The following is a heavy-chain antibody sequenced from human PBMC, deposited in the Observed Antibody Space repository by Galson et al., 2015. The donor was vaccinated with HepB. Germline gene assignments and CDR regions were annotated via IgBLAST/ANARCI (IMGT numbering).Heavy chain of an antibody. CDR2: ISAYNGNT. J-gene: IGHJ6*02. Sequence: SVKVSCKASGYTFTSYGISWVRQAPGQGLEWMGWISAYNGNTNYAQKLQGRVTMTTDTSTSTAYMELRSLRSDDTAVYYCAREGGPWLVLRGFNSPGPHYFYYYGMDVWGQGTTVTVSS. V-gene: IGHV1-18*04. CDR1: GYTFTSYG. D-gene: IGHD6-19*01. CDR3: AREGGPWLVLRGFNSPGPHYFYYYGMDV.